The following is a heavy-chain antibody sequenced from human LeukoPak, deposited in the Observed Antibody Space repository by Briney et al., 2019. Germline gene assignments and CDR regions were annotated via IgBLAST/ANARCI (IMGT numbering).Heavy chain of an antibody. Sequence: GGSLRLSCAASGFTFSSYSMNWVRQAPGKGLEWVSSISSSSSYIYYADSVKGRFTISRDNAKNSLYLQMNSLRAEDTAVYYCARVLHGEGGWYDCHWFDPWGQGTLVTVSS. V-gene: IGHV3-21*04. CDR1: GFTFSSYS. CDR2: ISSSSSYI. J-gene: IGHJ5*02. CDR3: ARVLHGEGGWYDCHWFDP. D-gene: IGHD6-19*01.